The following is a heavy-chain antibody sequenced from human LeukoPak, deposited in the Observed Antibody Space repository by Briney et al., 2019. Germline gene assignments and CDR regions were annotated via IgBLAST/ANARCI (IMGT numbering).Heavy chain of an antibody. J-gene: IGHJ4*02. CDR3: AKETSSSFDY. CDR2: ISNSGGST. V-gene: IGHV3-23*01. Sequence: GGSLRLSCAASGFTFSSYAMNWVRQAPGKGLEWVSGISNSGGSTYYADSVKGRFTISRDNSKNTLYLQMSSLRAEDTAVYYCAKETSSSFDYWGQGTLVTVSS. CDR1: GFTFSSYA. D-gene: IGHD6-6*01.